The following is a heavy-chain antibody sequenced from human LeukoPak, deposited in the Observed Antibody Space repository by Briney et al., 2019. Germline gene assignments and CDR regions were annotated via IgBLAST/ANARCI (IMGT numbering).Heavy chain of an antibody. CDR3: ATDFYDTT. Sequence: NPGGSLRLSCATSGFTFSNAWMNWVRQAPGKGLEWVGRIRSNSDGGTIDYAAPVKGRFALSRDDSKNTLYLQMNSLQTEHTAVYYCATDFYDTTWGQGTLVTVSS. V-gene: IGHV3-15*07. CDR1: GFTFSNAW. J-gene: IGHJ5*02. D-gene: IGHD3-22*01. CDR2: IRSNSDGGTI.